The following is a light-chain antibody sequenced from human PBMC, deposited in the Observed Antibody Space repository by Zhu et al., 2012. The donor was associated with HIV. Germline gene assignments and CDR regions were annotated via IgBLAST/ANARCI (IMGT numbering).Light chain of an antibody. Sequence: EIVLTQSPGTLSLSPGDRATLSCRASQSVTNDYLAWYQQKPGQAPSLLIYAASNRATGIPDRFSGSGSGTDFTLTIRRLEPEDFAVYYCQQYGNSITFGPGTRVDFK. J-gene: IGKJ3*01. CDR3: QQYGNSIT. CDR1: QSVTNDY. V-gene: IGKV3-20*01. CDR2: AAS.